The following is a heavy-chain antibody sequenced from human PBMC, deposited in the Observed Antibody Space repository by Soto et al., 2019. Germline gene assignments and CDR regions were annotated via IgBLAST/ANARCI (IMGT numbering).Heavy chain of an antibody. D-gene: IGHD6-13*01. J-gene: IGHJ4*02. Sequence: QVQLVQSGAEVKKPGASVKVSCKASGYTFNTYDIEWVRLATGQGLEWMGSMNPNTGSTDYAQKFQGRVTMTMTTSISTAYLELSSRRSDDTAIYYCARTMGGIAAAGSDFWGQGTLVTVSA. CDR1: GYTFNTYD. CDR2: MNPNTGST. V-gene: IGHV1-8*01. CDR3: ARTMGGIAAAGSDF.